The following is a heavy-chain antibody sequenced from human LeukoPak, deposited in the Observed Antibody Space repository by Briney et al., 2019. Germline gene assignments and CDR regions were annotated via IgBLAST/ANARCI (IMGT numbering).Heavy chain of an antibody. CDR1: GYSFTSYW. J-gene: IGHJ4*02. CDR3: VRRGYSGYDRRSRLGMIDY. D-gene: IGHD5-12*01. CDR2: IYPGDSDA. V-gene: IGHV5-51*01. Sequence: GESLKISCKGSGYSFTSYWIGWVRQMPGKGLEWMGIIYPGDSDARYSPSFQGQVTISADKSISTAYLQWSSLKASDTAMYYCVRRGYSGYDRRSRLGMIDYWGQGTLVTVSS.